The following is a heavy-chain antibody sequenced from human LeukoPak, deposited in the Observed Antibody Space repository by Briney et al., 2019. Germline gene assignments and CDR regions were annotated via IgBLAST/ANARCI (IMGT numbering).Heavy chain of an antibody. Sequence: PGGSLRLSCAASGFTFTSYSMNWVRQAPGKGLEWVSSISSSSSYIYYAGSVKGRFTISRDNAKNSLYLQMNSLRAEDTAVYYCASHRLGAFDIWGQGTMVTVSS. D-gene: IGHD3-16*01. CDR1: GFTFTSYS. CDR3: ASHRLGAFDI. CDR2: ISSSSSYI. J-gene: IGHJ3*02. V-gene: IGHV3-21*01.